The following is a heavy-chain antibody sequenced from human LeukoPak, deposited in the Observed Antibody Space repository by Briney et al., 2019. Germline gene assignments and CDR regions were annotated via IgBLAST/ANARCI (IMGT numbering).Heavy chain of an antibody. CDR1: GFTFGFYA. V-gene: IGHV3-30*04. J-gene: IGHJ4*02. Sequence: GGSLRLSCAASGFTFGFYAIHWVRQAPGKGLEWVAVISSDGSNGYYADSVKGRFTVSRDNSKNTLYLQMNSLRVEDTAVYYCAREVGKRDFDYWGQGTLVTVSS. D-gene: IGHD1-26*01. CDR2: ISSDGSNG. CDR3: AREVGKRDFDY.